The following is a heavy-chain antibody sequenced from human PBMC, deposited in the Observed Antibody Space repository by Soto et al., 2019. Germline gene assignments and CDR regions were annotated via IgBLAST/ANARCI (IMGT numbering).Heavy chain of an antibody. CDR1: DSSISSYY. J-gene: IGHJ4*02. CDR2: SYYSGST. CDR3: ARGRSSTYLTGYYFDY. D-gene: IGHD6-13*01. Sequence: SETLSLTCTVSDSSISSYYWTWIRQPPGKGLEWGGNSYYSGSTDYNPSLKSRVTISVDTAKNWVSLNLYSVTAADTAVYFCARGRSSTYLTGYYFDYWGQGTPVTVSS. V-gene: IGHV4-59*01.